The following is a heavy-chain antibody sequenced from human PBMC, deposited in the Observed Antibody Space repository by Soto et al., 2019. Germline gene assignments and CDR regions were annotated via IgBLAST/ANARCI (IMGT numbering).Heavy chain of an antibody. CDR1: GDSISSGGYF. V-gene: IGHV4-31*03. CDR3: ARYKRHCMGGDCPTNCFDP. CDR2: IYYSGST. D-gene: IGHD2-21*01. Sequence: SETLSLTCTVSGDSISSGGYFWSWIRQHPGKGLEWIGYIYYSGSTYYNPSLESRATISVDTSKNEFSLKLTSVTAADTAVYYGARYKRHCMGGDCPTNCFDPSGQGTLVTVFS. J-gene: IGHJ5*02.